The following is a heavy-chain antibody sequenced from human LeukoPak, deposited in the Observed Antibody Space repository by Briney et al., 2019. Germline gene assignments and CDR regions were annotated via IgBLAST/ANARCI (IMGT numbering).Heavy chain of an antibody. Sequence: SETLSLTCTVSGGSISTSNYYWGWIRQPPGKGLEWIGNIFYSGSTYYNPSLKSRVTISVDTSKNQFSLKLSSVTAADTAVYYCARQEQQLIYNWFDPWGQGTLVTVSS. V-gene: IGHV4-39*07. D-gene: IGHD6-13*01. CDR1: GGSISTSNYY. J-gene: IGHJ5*02. CDR2: IFYSGST. CDR3: ARQEQQLIYNWFDP.